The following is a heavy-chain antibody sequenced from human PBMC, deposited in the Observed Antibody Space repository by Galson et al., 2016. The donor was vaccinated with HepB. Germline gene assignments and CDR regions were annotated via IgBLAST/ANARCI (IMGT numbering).Heavy chain of an antibody. Sequence: SETLSLTCAVSGGSISNSRHYWGWIRQPPGKGLEWIGSIYYTGSTHYNVSLKSRVTISVDTSKNQLSLKLSSVTAADAAVYYCARDFIGADYYHGMDVWGQGTAVTVSS. CDR1: GGSISNSRHY. D-gene: IGHD5-12*01. CDR2: IYYTGST. CDR3: ARDFIGADYYHGMDV. V-gene: IGHV4-39*07. J-gene: IGHJ6*02.